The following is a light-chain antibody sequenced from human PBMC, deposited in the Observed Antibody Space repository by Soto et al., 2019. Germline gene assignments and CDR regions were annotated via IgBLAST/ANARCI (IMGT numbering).Light chain of an antibody. J-gene: IGKJ1*01. CDR1: QSVSSN. V-gene: IGKV3-15*01. CDR3: QQYNTWPPT. CDR2: GAS. Sequence: EIVLTQSPGTLSLSPWERATLSCRASQSVSSNLSWYQQKPGQAPRLLIYGASTRATGIPARFSGSGSGTEFTLTISSLQSEDFAVYYCQQYNTWPPTFGQGTKVDIK.